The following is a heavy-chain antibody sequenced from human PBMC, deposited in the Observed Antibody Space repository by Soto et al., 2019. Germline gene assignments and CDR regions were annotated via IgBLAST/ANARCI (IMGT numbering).Heavy chain of an antibody. CDR1: GGPINTYY. D-gene: IGHD4-17*01. J-gene: IGHJ4*02. CDR2: IYTSGNA. V-gene: IGHV4-4*07. Sequence: SETLSLTCTVSGGPINTYYWSWIRQPAGKGLEWIGRIYTSGNANYNPSLKSRVTMSLDTSKTQFSLRLTSVTSADTAIYYCARGGSYGDFFDSWGQGAEVTVSS. CDR3: ARGGSYGDFFDS.